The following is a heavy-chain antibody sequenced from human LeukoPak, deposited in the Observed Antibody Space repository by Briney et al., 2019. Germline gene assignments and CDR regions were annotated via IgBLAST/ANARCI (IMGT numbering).Heavy chain of an antibody. CDR2: INPNSGGT. CDR3: ARDRGGSYSVLFDY. CDR1: GYTFTSYG. V-gene: IGHV1-2*06. D-gene: IGHD1-26*01. J-gene: IGHJ4*02. Sequence: ASVKVSCKASGYTFTSYGISWVRQAPGQGLEWMGRINPNSGGTNYAQKFQGRVTMTRDTSISTAYMELSRLRSDDTAVYYCARDRGGSYSVLFDYWGQGTLVTVSS.